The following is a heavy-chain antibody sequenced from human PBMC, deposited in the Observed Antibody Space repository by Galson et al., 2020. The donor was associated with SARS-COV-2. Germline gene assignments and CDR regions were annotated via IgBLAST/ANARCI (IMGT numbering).Heavy chain of an antibody. D-gene: IGHD2-2*01. V-gene: IGHV3-30*04. CDR1: GIHFSTYA. CDR3: AREAHSSRSDQLDY. CDR2: VSYDGSNK. J-gene: IGHJ4*02. Sequence: GGSLRLSCAASGIHFSTYALHWVRQAPGKGLEWVACVSYDGSNKFYADSVKGRFTISRDNSKNILFLQMNSLRDEDTAVYYCAREAHSSRSDQLDYGGQATLVTVAS.